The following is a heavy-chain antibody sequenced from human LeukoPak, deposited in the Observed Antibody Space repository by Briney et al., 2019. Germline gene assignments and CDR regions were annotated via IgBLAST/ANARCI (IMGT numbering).Heavy chain of an antibody. CDR1: GGTFSSYA. Sequence: ASVKVSCKASGGTFSSYAISWVRQAPGQGLEWMGRIIPILGIANYAQKFQGRVTITADKSTSTAYMELSSLRSEDTAVYYCARQGSHYYYYGMDVWGQGTTVPVSS. V-gene: IGHV1-69*04. J-gene: IGHJ6*02. CDR3: ARQGSHYYYYGMDV. CDR2: IIPILGIA.